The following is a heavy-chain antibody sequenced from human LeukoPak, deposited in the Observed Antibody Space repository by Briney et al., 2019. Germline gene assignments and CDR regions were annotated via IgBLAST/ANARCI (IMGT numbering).Heavy chain of an antibody. CDR1: GGSISSFY. Sequence: SETLSLTCNISGGSISSFYWSWIRQPAGKGLEWIGRLSTRGNTDHNPSLKSRVTLSVDTSNNQFSLKLSSVTAADTAVYYCASDSFYDSGGYFYYWGQGTLVTVSS. CDR2: LSTRGNT. D-gene: IGHD3-22*01. CDR3: ASDSFYDSGGYFYY. V-gene: IGHV4-4*07. J-gene: IGHJ4*02.